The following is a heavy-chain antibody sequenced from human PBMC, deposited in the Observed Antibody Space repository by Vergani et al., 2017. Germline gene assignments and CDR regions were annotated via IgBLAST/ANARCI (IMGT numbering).Heavy chain of an antibody. CDR3: ARDAYDTQTVFDY. V-gene: IGHV3-23*01. J-gene: IGHJ4*02. CDR1: GFTFGSYA. Sequence: EMQLLESGGGLVKPGGSLRLSCAASGFTFGSYAMTWVRQAPGKGLEWVSALSASGHNTYHADSVKGRFTISRDNAKNSLYLQMNSLRAEDTALYYCARDAYDTQTVFDYWGQGTLVTVSS. CDR2: LSASGHNT. D-gene: IGHD3-22*01.